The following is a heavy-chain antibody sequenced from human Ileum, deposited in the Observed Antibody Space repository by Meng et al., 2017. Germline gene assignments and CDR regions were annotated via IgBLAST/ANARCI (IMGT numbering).Heavy chain of an antibody. CDR3: ARHGGYYQGF. CDR2: ISHSGST. J-gene: IGHJ4*02. D-gene: IGHD4-23*01. CDR1: SGSITSDTY. Sequence: QVQLQESGPGLVKPSWILSLTCAVSSGSITSDTYWSWVRLPPGKGLEWIGQISHSGSTFYNPSLKSRVTMSVDKSKSQFSLMLTSVTAADTAVYYCARHGGYYQGFWGQGTLVTVSS. V-gene: IGHV4-4*02.